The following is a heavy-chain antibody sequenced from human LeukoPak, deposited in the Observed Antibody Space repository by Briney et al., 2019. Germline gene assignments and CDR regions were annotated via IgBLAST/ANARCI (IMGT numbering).Heavy chain of an antibody. J-gene: IGHJ4*02. V-gene: IGHV3-53*01. CDR3: ARAGFGYTRGGHHYDHYYFDY. CDR1: GLSVSANY. CDR2: IYTAGNT. Sequence: GGSLRLSCAASGLSVSANYMSWVRQAPGKGLEWVSIIYTAGNTYYADSVKGRFTISRDNAKDTLYLQMNSLRAEDTAVYYCARAGFGYTRGGHHYDHYYFDYWGQGTLVTVSS. D-gene: IGHD2-15*01.